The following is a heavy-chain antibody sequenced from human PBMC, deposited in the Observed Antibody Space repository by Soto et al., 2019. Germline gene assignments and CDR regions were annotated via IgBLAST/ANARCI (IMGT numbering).Heavy chain of an antibody. D-gene: IGHD3-10*01. V-gene: IGHV4-34*01. CDR2: INHSGST. CDR1: GGPFSGYY. CDR3: ARGHGLLWFGELVGKYYYYGMDV. Sequence: PSETLSLTCAVYGGPFSGYYWSWIRQPPGKGLEWIGEINHSGSTNYNPSLKSRVTISVDTSKNQFSLKMSSVTAADTAVYYCARGHGLLWFGELVGKYYYYGMDVWGQGTTVTVSS. J-gene: IGHJ6*02.